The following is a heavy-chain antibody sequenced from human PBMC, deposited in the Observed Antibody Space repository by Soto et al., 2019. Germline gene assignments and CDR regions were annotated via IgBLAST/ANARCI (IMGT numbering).Heavy chain of an antibody. Sequence: SETPSLTCTASGGSISTYYWSWIRQPPGKGLEWIGYIYYSGSTNYNPSLKSRVTISVDTSKNQFSLKLSSVTAADTAVYYCARESEYYYGSGSYYNNGYMDVWGKGTTVTVSS. CDR2: IYYSGST. CDR1: GGSISTYY. CDR3: ARESEYYYGSGSYYNNGYMDV. V-gene: IGHV4-59*01. D-gene: IGHD3-10*01. J-gene: IGHJ6*03.